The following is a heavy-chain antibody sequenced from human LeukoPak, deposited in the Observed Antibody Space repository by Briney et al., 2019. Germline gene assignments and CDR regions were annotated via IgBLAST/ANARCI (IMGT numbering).Heavy chain of an antibody. V-gene: IGHV4-4*07. CDR1: GGSISSYY. Sequence: SETLSLTCTVSGGSISSYYWSWIRQPAGKGLEWIGRIYTSGSTNYNPSLKSRVTISVDTSKNQFSLKLSSVTAADTAVYYCASIPGIAAAGRPYYFDYWGQGTLVTVSS. D-gene: IGHD6-13*01. CDR3: ASIPGIAAAGRPYYFDY. J-gene: IGHJ4*02. CDR2: IYTSGST.